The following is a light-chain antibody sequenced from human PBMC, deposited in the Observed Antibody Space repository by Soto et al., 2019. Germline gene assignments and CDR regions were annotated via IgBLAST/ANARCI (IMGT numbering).Light chain of an antibody. J-gene: IGLJ3*02. CDR2: SNV. Sequence: QSVLTQPPSASGTPGQRVMMSCSGSTSNIRRHTVNWYQQLPGAAPKLLLYSNVQRPSGVPDRFSCSKSGTAASLALSGLQSEDEGDDYCAAWDDNLNGGVFGGGTKLTVL. CDR1: TSNIRRHT. V-gene: IGLV1-44*01. CDR3: AAWDDNLNGGV.